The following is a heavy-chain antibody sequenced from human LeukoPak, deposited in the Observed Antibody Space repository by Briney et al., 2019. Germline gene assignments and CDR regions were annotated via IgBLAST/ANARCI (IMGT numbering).Heavy chain of an antibody. J-gene: IGHJ6*02. D-gene: IGHD6-19*01. CDR1: GGTFSSYA. V-gene: IGHV1-69*04. Sequence: SVKVSCKASGGTFSSYAISWVRQAPGQGLEWMGRIIPILGIANYAQKLQGRVTMTTDTSTSTAYMELRSLRSDDTAVYYCARDYSSGWYWDYYYGMDVWGQGTTVTVSS. CDR2: IIPILGIA. CDR3: ARDYSSGWYWDYYYGMDV.